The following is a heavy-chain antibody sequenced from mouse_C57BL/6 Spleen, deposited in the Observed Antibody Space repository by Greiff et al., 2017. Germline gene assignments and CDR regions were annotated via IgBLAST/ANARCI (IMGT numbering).Heavy chain of an antibody. CDR2: IYPGSGST. J-gene: IGHJ4*01. V-gene: IGHV1-55*01. Sequence: QVQLQQPGAELVKPGASVKMSCKASGYTFTSYWITWVKQRPGQGLEWIGDIYPGSGSTNYNEKFKSKATLTVETSSSTAYMQLSSLTSEDSAVYYCARRTYYDYDYYAMDYWGQGTSVTVSS. CDR1: GYTFTSYW. D-gene: IGHD2-4*01. CDR3: ARRTYYDYDYYAMDY.